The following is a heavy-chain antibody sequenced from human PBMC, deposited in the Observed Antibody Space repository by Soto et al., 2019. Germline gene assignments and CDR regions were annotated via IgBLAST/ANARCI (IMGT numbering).Heavy chain of an antibody. CDR1: GGSISNYY. D-gene: IGHD2-21*01. V-gene: IGHV4-59*01. CDR3: ARGPSGDDN. Sequence: KPSETLSLTCIVSGGSISNYYWSWIRQPPGKGLEWIGYVYYTGTTNYNPSLKSRVTISVDTSKNQFSLNLSSVTAADTAVYYCARGPSGDDNWGQGTLVTVSS. J-gene: IGHJ4*02. CDR2: VYYTGTT.